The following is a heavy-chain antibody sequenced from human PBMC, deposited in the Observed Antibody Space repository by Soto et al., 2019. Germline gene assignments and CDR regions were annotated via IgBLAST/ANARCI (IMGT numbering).Heavy chain of an antibody. CDR3: ASRSLGDLPHALY. D-gene: IGHD3-16*01. Sequence: SETLSLSCAVAGGSISSSSGWSWVRQPPGKGLEWIGEIYHSGSTNYNPSLKSRVTISVDTSKNQFSLKLSSVTAADTAVYYCASRSLGDLPHALYRGQGTPVTVSS. V-gene: IGHV4-4*02. J-gene: IGHJ4*02. CDR2: IYHSGST. CDR1: GGSISSSSG.